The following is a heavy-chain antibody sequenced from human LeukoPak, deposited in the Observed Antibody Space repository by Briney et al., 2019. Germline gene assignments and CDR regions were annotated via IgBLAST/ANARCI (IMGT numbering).Heavy chain of an antibody. V-gene: IGHV4-39*01. J-gene: IGHJ4*02. CDR3: ARATTVTAYYFDQ. CDR1: GGSISSSSYY. CDR2: IYYSGST. D-gene: IGHD4-17*01. Sequence: SETLSLTCTVSGGSISSSSYYWAWIRQPPGKGLEWIGNIYYSGSTYYNASLSSRVTISVDTSKNQLSLKLSSVTAADTAVYYCARATTVTAYYFDQWGQGTLVTVSS.